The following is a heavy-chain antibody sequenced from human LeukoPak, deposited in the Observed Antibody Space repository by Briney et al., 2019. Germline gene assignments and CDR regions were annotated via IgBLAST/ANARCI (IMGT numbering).Heavy chain of an antibody. CDR2: ISYDGSNK. J-gene: IGHJ4*02. Sequence: GGSLRLSCAASGFTFSSYAMHWVRQAPGKGLEWVAVISYDGSNKYYADSVKGRSTISRDNSKNTLYLQMNSLRAEDTAVYYCAREGQQWLVPSLDYWGQGTLVTVSS. CDR3: AREGQQWLVPSLDY. V-gene: IGHV3-30-3*01. D-gene: IGHD6-19*01. CDR1: GFTFSSYA.